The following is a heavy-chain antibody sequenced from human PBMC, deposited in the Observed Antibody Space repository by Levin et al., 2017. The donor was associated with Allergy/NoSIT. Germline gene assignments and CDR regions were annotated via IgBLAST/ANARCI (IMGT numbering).Heavy chain of an antibody. CDR3: AKDETLITMVRGTSGGAFDY. CDR2: ISYDGSNK. D-gene: IGHD3-10*01. CDR1: GFTFSSYG. V-gene: IGHV3-30*18. Sequence: GESLKISCAASGFTFSSYGMHWVRQAPGKGLEWVAVISYDGSNKYYSDSVKGRFTISRDNSKNTLYLQMNSLRAEDTAVYYCAKDETLITMVRGTSGGAFDYWGQGTLVTVSS. J-gene: IGHJ4*02.